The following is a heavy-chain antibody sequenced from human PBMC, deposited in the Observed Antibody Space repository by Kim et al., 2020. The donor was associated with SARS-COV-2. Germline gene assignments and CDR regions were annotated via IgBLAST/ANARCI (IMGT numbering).Heavy chain of an antibody. Sequence: SETLSLTCTVSDDSISSSFWSWFRQPPGKGLEWIGFIYYSGRTNYNPSPKSRATISVDTSKNQSSLNLTSVTAADTAIYYCARRGRPDYWGQGTLVTVSS. V-gene: IGHV4-59*12. CDR3: ARRGRPDY. D-gene: IGHD3-10*01. CDR2: IYYSGRT. J-gene: IGHJ4*02. CDR1: DDSISSSF.